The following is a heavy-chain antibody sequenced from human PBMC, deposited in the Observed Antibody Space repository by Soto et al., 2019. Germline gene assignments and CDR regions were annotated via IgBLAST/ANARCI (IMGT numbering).Heavy chain of an antibody. CDR3: ARAHTMMILDRFDP. Sequence: VGSLRLSCAASGFKFRNYAIHWVRQAPGKGLEWLAVIWFDGSKKYYADSVKGRFTISRDNSKNTVYLDMNSLTADDSGVFYCARAHTMMILDRFDPWGHGTLVTVSS. D-gene: IGHD3-22*01. V-gene: IGHV3-33*01. J-gene: IGHJ5*02. CDR1: GFKFRNYA. CDR2: IWFDGSKK.